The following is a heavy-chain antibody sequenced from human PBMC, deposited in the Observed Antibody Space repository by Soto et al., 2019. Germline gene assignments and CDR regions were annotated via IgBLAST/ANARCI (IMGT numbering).Heavy chain of an antibody. V-gene: IGHV3-23*01. Sequence: GVSLRLSCAASGFTFSSYTMSWVRHAPGKGLEGVSAISGSGGTTYSAESVKGRFTISTDNSKNRLYLQMNSLRAEDTDVYYFAKDPDSVRYFDFWGQGTLVTVSS. CDR3: AKDPDSVRYFDF. D-gene: IGHD3-16*01. J-gene: IGHJ4*02. CDR1: GFTFSSYT. CDR2: ISGSGGTT.